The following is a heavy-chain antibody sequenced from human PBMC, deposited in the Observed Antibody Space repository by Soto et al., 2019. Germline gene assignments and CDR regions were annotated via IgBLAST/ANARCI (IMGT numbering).Heavy chain of an antibody. CDR3: AGRDCSGTNCYYLDYYYMDV. CDR1: GGSFSSYY. J-gene: IGHJ6*03. CDR2: IYYSGST. Sequence: QVQLQESGPGLVRPSETLSLTCTVSGGSFSSYYWTWIRQSPGKGLERVGYIYYSGSTDYNPSLRGRFAISIDTSKNQFSLRLNSMTAADTAVYYCAGRDCSGTNCYYLDYYYMDVWGKGTTVTVSS. V-gene: IGHV4-59*08. D-gene: IGHD2-2*01.